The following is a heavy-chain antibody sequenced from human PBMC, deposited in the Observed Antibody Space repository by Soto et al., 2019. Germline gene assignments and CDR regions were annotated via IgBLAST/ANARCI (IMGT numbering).Heavy chain of an antibody. V-gene: IGHV1-46*01. CDR3: ARGGHVVVVTAALDF. CDR2: VNPSGGHT. D-gene: IGHD2-21*02. CDR1: GDTFTDYY. J-gene: IGHJ4*02. Sequence: QVQLVQSGAEVKKPGTSVKVSCKASGDTFTDYYIHWVRQAPGQGLEWMGTVNPSGGHTTYAQHFLGRITMTRYTSTSTLYMELTSLTSEATAVYYCARGGHVVVVTAALDFWGQGTLVTVSS.